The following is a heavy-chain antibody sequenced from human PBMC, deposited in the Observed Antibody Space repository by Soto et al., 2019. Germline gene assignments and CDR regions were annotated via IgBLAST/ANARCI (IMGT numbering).Heavy chain of an antibody. J-gene: IGHJ4*02. CDR1: GGSISSYY. D-gene: IGHD2-21*01. V-gene: IGHV4-4*07. CDR2: IYTSGST. CDR3: VRKHHRAGSFDS. Sequence: SETLSLTCTVSGGSISSYYWSWIRQPAGKGLEWIGRIYTSGSTNYNPSLKSRVTISLGTSGNQFSLNLSSVTAADTAVYYCVRKHHRAGSFDSWGPGILVTVSS.